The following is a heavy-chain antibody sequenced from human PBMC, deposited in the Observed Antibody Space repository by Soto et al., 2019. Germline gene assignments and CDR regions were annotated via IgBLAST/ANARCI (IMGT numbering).Heavy chain of an antibody. V-gene: IGHV4-31*03. D-gene: IGHD2-15*01. J-gene: IGHJ4*02. CDR1: GGSISSGTYY. CDR2: IYYSGRT. CDR3: ARDSDFCTGGSCYGNFDF. Sequence: QVQLQESGPGLVKPSQTLSLTCTVSGGSISSGTYYWTWIRQRPGKGLEWVGFIYYSGRTYYNPSLKCRTTISLATSENQFSLRLSSVTAAHTAAYYCARDSDFCTGGSCYGNFDFWGQGTLVTVSS.